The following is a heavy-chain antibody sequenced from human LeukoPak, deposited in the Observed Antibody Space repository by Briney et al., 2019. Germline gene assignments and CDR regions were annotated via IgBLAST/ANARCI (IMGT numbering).Heavy chain of an antibody. J-gene: IGHJ6*02. Sequence: SSQTLSLTCAVSGGSISSGGYSWSWIRQPPGKGLEWIGYIYHSGSTYYNPSLKSRVTISVHTSKNQFSLKLRSVTAADTAVYYCARGTIWANYYYYGMDVWGQGTTVTVSS. CDR1: GGSISSGGYS. CDR2: IYHSGST. CDR3: ARGTIWANYYYYGMDV. D-gene: IGHD3-3*01. V-gene: IGHV4-30-2*01.